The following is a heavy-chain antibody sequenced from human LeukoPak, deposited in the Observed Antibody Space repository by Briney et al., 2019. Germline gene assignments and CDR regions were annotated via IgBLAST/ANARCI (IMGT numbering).Heavy chain of an antibody. CDR1: GFTFSSYE. J-gene: IGHJ4*02. CDR3: ARGPSWDTAMGPYYFDY. CDR2: ISSSGSTI. Sequence: GGSLRLSCAASGFTFSSYEMNWVRQAPGKGLEWVSYISSSGSTIYYADSVKSRFTISRDNAKNSLYLQMNSLRAEDTAVYYCARGPSWDTAMGPYYFDYWGQGTLVTVSS. V-gene: IGHV3-48*03. D-gene: IGHD5-18*01.